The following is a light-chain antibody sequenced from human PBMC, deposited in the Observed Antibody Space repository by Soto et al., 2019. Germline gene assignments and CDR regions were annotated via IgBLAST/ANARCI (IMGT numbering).Light chain of an antibody. V-gene: IGLV1-40*01. Sequence: QSVLTQPPSVSGAPGQKVTISCTRSSSNIGAAYDVHWYQHLPGTAPKLLIYGNSNRPSGVPDRFSGSKSGTSASLAITGLQAEDEADYYCQSYDSSLSAVVFGGGTKLTVL. CDR2: GNS. J-gene: IGLJ2*01. CDR3: QSYDSSLSAVV. CDR1: SSNIGAAYD.